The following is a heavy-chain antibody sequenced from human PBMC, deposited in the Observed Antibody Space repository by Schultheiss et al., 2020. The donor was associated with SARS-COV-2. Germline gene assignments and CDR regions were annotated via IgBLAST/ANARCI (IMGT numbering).Heavy chain of an antibody. V-gene: IGHV3-23*01. Sequence: GGSLRLSCAASGFTFSGSAMHWVRQAPGKGLEWVSVINGSGGSTYYADSVKGRFTISRDNAKNSLYLQMNSLRAEDTAVYYCAKRHSSSWYAALFDYWGQGTLVTVSS. J-gene: IGHJ4*02. CDR3: AKRHSSSWYAALFDY. CDR1: GFTFSGSA. D-gene: IGHD6-13*01. CDR2: INGSGGST.